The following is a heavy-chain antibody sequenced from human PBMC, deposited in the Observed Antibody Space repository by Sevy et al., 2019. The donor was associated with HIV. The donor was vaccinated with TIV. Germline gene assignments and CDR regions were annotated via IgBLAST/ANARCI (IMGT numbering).Heavy chain of an antibody. CDR3: TTDIGVSYSNYVWFDP. CDR2: IKSKTDVGTT. CDR1: GFTFSNAW. D-gene: IGHD4-4*01. Sequence: GGSLRLSCAASGFTFSNAWMSWVRQAPGKGLEWVGRIKSKTDVGTTDYAAPVKGRFTISRDDSKNTLNLQMNSLKTVDTAVYYCTTDIGVSYSNYVWFDPWGQGTLVTVSS. J-gene: IGHJ5*02. V-gene: IGHV3-15*01.